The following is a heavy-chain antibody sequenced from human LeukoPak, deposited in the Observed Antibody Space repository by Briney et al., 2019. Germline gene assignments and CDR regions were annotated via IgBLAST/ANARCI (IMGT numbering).Heavy chain of an antibody. CDR1: GHPFTGYY. CDR2: INPNSGGT. CDR3: ARTRGTHIYMAYLDS. D-gene: IGHD3-16*01. Sequence: ASVNVSCKASGHPFTGYYMLWGRQAPGHGLEWLGWINPNSGGTNYAQKFQGRDTMTRVTYITTAYMELSSLRSDDTVVYYCARTRGTHIYMAYLDSWGQGTLVTVSS. V-gene: IGHV1-2*02. J-gene: IGHJ4*02.